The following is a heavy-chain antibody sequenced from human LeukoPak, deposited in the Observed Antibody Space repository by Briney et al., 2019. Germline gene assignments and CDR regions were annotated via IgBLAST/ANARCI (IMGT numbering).Heavy chain of an antibody. J-gene: IGHJ4*02. D-gene: IGHD6-13*01. CDR2: IYYSGST. V-gene: IGHV4-59*01. CDR1: GGSISSYY. Sequence: PSETLSLTCTVSGGSISSYYWSWIRQPPGKGLEWIGYIYYSGSTNYNPSLKSRVTISVDTSKNQFSLKLSSVTAADTAVYYCARDYSSSWYYFDYWGQATLVTVSS. CDR3: ARDYSSSWYYFDY.